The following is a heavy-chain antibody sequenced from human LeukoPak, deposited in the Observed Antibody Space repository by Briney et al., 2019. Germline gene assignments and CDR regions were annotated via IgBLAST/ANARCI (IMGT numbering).Heavy chain of an antibody. Sequence: GGSLRLSCAASGFTFSSCALRWVRQTPVKGLEWVSAISGSGGSTYYADSVKGRFTISRDNSKNTLYLQMNSLRAEDTAVYYCAKGDYGGKDRPYYFDYWGQGTLVTVSS. J-gene: IGHJ4*02. CDR2: ISGSGGST. V-gene: IGHV3-23*01. CDR3: AKGDYGGKDRPYYFDY. D-gene: IGHD4-23*01. CDR1: GFTFSSCA.